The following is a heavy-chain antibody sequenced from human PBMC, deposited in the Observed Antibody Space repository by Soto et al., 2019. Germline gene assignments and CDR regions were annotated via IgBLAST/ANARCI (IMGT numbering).Heavy chain of an antibody. V-gene: IGHV4-34*01. CDR1: GGSFSGYY. J-gene: IGHJ6*03. CDR2: INHSGST. CDR3: ARESYGSGRPPFYYYYYYMDV. D-gene: IGHD3-10*01. Sequence: SETLSLTCAVYGGSFSGYYWSWIRQPPGKGLEWIGEINHSGSTNYNPSLKSRVTIAVDTSKNQFSLKLSSVTAADTAVYYCARESYGSGRPPFYYYYYYMDVWGKGTTVTVSS.